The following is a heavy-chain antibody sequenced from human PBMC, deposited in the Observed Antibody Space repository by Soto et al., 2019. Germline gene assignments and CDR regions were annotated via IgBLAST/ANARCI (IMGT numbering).Heavy chain of an antibody. Sequence: SVKVSCKASGFTFTSSAMQWVRQARGQRLEWIGWIVVGSGNTNYAQKFQERVTITRDMSTSTAYMELSSLRSEDTAVYYCAAASLRYFDWSRSAYYGMDVWGQGTTVTV. CDR1: GFTFTSSA. D-gene: IGHD3-9*01. J-gene: IGHJ6*02. V-gene: IGHV1-58*02. CDR3: AAASLRYFDWSRSAYYGMDV. CDR2: IVVGSGNT.